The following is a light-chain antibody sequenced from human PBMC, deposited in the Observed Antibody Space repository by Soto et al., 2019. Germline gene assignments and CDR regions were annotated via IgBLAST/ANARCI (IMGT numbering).Light chain of an antibody. Sequence: QSALTQPASVSGSPGQSIIISCTGTSSDVGGYNYVSWYQQHPGKAPKLMIYEVSNRPSGVSNRFSGSKSGNTASLTISGLQAEDEADYYCSSYTRSSTLVFGTGTNLTVL. CDR1: SSDVGGYNY. CDR3: SSYTRSSTLV. CDR2: EVS. J-gene: IGLJ1*01. V-gene: IGLV2-14*01.